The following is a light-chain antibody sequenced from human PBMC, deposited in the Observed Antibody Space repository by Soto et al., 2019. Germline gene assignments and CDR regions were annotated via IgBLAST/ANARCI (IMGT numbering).Light chain of an antibody. V-gene: IGKV3-15*01. CDR1: QSVRSS. CDR3: EQYNSCPQT. CDR2: GAS. J-gene: IGKJ1*01. Sequence: APVSVSIGEGGTLFWWASQSVRSSIAWYQHKPGQAPRLLIYGASTRATGIPARISGSGSGTEFTLAISSLQSEDFAAYFCEQYNSCPQTFGQGTKVDIK.